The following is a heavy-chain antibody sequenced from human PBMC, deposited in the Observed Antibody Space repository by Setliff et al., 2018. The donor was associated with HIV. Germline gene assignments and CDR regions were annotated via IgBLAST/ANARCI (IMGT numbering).Heavy chain of an antibody. CDR2: IYTRGNT. Sequence: SETLSLTCTVSGGSISSYYWSWIRQPAGKGLEWIGRIYTRGNTNYNPSLRSRVTMSVDTSKNQFSLRLNSVTAADTAVYYCARLRDKYDSATFYRPLYFFDYWGQGTQVTVSS. V-gene: IGHV4-4*07. J-gene: IGHJ4*02. CDR1: GGSISSYY. CDR3: ARLRDKYDSATFYRPLYFFDY. D-gene: IGHD3-3*01.